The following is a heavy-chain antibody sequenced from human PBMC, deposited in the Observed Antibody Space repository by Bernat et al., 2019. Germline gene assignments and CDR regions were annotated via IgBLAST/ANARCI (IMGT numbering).Heavy chain of an antibody. Sequence: VQLVESGGGLVQPGGSLRLSCAASGFTFSSYSMYWVRQAPGKGLEWVAVISYDGSNKYYADSVKGRFTISRDNSKNTLYLQMNSLRAEDTAVYYCAKDPRKITMVRGVIRDYYYYGMDVWGQGTTVTVSS. V-gene: IGHV3-30*18. D-gene: IGHD3-10*01. CDR3: AKDPRKITMVRGVIRDYYYYGMDV. CDR2: ISYDGSNK. CDR1: GFTFSSYS. J-gene: IGHJ6*02.